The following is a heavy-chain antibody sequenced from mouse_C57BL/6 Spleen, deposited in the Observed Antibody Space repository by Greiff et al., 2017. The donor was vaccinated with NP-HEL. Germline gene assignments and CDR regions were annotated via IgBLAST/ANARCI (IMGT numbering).Heavy chain of an antibody. D-gene: IGHD2-10*01. Sequence: VQLQQSGAELVKPGASVKLSCKASGYTFTSYWMHWVKQRPGQGLEWIGMIHPNSGSTNYNEKFKSKATLTVDKSSSTAYMQLSSLTSEDSAVYYCARSPTREGGYWGQGTTLTVSS. J-gene: IGHJ2*01. V-gene: IGHV1-64*01. CDR3: ARSPTREGGY. CDR1: GYTFTSYW. CDR2: IHPNSGST.